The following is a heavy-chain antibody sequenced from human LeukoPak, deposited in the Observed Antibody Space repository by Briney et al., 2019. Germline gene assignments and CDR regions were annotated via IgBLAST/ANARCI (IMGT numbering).Heavy chain of an antibody. J-gene: IGHJ6*03. CDR1: GYSFTSYY. CDR2: INPSVGST. V-gene: IGHV1-46*01. Sequence: GASVKVSCKASGYSFTSYYMHWVRQARGQGLEWMGMINPSVGSTSYAQKFLGRVTMTRDMSTTTVYMELSSLRYEDTAVYYCARVLVPENYYYYYYMDVWGKGTTVTVSS. CDR3: ARVLVPENYYYYYYMDV. D-gene: IGHD6-6*01.